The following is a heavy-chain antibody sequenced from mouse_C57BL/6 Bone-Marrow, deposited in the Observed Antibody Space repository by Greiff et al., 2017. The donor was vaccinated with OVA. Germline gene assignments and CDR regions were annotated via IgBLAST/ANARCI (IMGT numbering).Heavy chain of an antibody. D-gene: IGHD2-10*01. V-gene: IGHV1-59*01. CDR2: IDPSDSYT. J-gene: IGHJ2*01. Sequence: VQLQQPGAELVWPGTSVKLSFQASGYTFTSYWMHWVKQRPGQGLEWIGVIDPSDSYTNYNQKFKGKATLTVDTSSSTAYMQLSSLTSEDSAVYYCARGSYFYFDYWGQGTTLTVSS. CDR3: ARGSYFYFDY. CDR1: GYTFTSYW.